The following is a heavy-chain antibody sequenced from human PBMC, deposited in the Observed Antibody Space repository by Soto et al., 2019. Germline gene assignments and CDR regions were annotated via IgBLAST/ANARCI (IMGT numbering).Heavy chain of an antibody. Sequence: PGGSLRLSCAASGFTFSSYAMNWVRQAPGKGLDWVSAISGSGDVSYYADSVKGRFTISRDNSKNTLYLQMNSLRVEDTAVYYCAKAPGSDWYRGFDPWGQGTLVTVSS. CDR3: AKAPGSDWYRGFDP. D-gene: IGHD6-13*01. CDR1: GFTFSSYA. J-gene: IGHJ5*02. CDR2: ISGSGDVS. V-gene: IGHV3-23*01.